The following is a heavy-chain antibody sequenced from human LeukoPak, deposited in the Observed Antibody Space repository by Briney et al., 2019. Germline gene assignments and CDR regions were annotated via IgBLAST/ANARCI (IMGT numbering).Heavy chain of an antibody. CDR3: ARKAENLDFHFDY. V-gene: IGHV1-46*01. CDR2: INPSGGST. CDR1: GYTFTSYG. J-gene: IGHJ4*02. Sequence: GASVKVSCKASGYTFTSYGISWVRQAPGQGLEWMGIINPSGGSTSYAQKFQGRVTMTRDTSTSTVYMELSSLRSEDTAVYYCARKAENLDFHFDYWGQGTLVTVSP.